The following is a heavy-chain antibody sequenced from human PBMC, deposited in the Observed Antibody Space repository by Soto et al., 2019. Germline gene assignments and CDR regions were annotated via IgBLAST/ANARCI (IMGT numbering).Heavy chain of an antibody. Sequence: QLQLQESGPGLVKPSETLSLTCTVSGGSISSSSYYWGWIRQPPGKGLEWIGSIYYSGSTYYNPSLKSRVTISVDTSKNQFSLKLSSVTAADTAVYYCARLGGSYTSPAFDCWGQGTLVTVSS. CDR2: IYYSGST. D-gene: IGHD1-26*01. J-gene: IGHJ4*02. CDR1: GGSISSSSYY. V-gene: IGHV4-39*01. CDR3: ARLGGSYTSPAFDC.